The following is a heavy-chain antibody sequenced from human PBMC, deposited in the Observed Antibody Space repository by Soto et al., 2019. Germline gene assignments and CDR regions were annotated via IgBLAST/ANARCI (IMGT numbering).Heavy chain of an antibody. CDR1: GFTFSSYA. CDR3: ARVTGTTLYYYYGMDV. J-gene: IGHJ6*02. V-gene: IGHV3-23*01. Sequence: PGGSLRLSCAASGFTFSSYAVSWVRQAPGKGLEWVSAISGSGGSTYYADSVKGRFTISRDNSKNTLYLQMNSLRAEDTAVYYCARVTGTTLYYYYGMDVWGQGTTVTVSS. D-gene: IGHD1-7*01. CDR2: ISGSGGST.